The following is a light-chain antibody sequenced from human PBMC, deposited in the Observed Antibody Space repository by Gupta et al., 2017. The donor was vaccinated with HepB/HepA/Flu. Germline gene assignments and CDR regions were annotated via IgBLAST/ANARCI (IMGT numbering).Light chain of an antibody. CDR2: GEN. Sequence: SSELTQDPAVSVALGQTIRITCHGDSLSKYYASWYQQKSAQAPVLVMYGENNRLSGIPDRFSGSRSGNTAALTTTGAQAEEEADYYCNSRDSSSDNLVFGPGTKLTVL. CDR1: SLSKYY. V-gene: IGLV3-19*01. J-gene: IGLJ1*01. CDR3: NSRDSSSDNLV.